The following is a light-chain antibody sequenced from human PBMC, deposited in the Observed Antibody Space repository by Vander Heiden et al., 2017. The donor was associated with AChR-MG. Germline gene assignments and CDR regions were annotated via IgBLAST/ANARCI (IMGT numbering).Light chain of an antibody. V-gene: IGLV1-44*01. J-gene: IGLJ1*01. CDR1: SSNIGRNT. Sequence: QSVLPQPPSASGTPGQRVTISCSGSSSNIGRNTVNWYQQLPGTAPKLLIYSNSQRPSGVPDRFSGSKSGTSASLAISGLQSEDEADYYCAAWDDSLNGYVFGTGTKVTVL. CDR2: SNS. CDR3: AAWDDSLNGYV.